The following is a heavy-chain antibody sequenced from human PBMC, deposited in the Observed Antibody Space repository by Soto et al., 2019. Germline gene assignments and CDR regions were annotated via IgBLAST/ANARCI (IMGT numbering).Heavy chain of an antibody. V-gene: IGHV3-74*01. CDR3: ARSLPGTYGAFDL. D-gene: IGHD1-7*01. CDR1: AFTFRSYW. J-gene: IGHJ3*01. Sequence: GESMRLSCAAYAFTFRSYWMHWVRPRPENGLVWVSRTSGAGRSTTHADSVRGRFTISRDNAKNTVYLQMDRLRAEDTAVYYCARSLPGTYGAFDLWGQGTMVTVS. CDR2: TSGAGRST.